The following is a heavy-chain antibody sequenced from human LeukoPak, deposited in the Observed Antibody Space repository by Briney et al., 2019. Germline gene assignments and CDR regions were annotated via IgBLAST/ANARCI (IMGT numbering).Heavy chain of an antibody. D-gene: IGHD1-1*01. Sequence: GGSLRLSCAVSGFTFSNFWMSWVRQAPGRGLEWVANIDPEGNEKYHVESVKGRFTISRDNTKNLLFLQMNGLRVEDTAVYYCARGDDFSGDHWGQGTLVTVSS. V-gene: IGHV3-7*04. CDR3: ARGDDFSGDH. CDR1: GFTFSNFW. CDR2: IDPEGNEK. J-gene: IGHJ4*02.